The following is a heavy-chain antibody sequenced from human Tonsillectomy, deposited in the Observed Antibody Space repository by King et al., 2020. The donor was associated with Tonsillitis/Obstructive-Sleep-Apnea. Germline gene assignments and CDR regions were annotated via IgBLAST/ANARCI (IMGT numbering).Heavy chain of an antibody. D-gene: IGHD6-13*01. V-gene: IGHV3-30*03. CDR2: ISFDGNEK. Sequence: VQLVESGGGVVQPGRSLRLSCAASGFTFSDYGMHWVRQAPGKGLEWGTLISFDGNEKFHSDSWKGRFTFSRDNAKNTVYLQMNSLRAEDTAVYYCARDRSSSWALDYWGQGTLVTVSS. CDR1: GFTFSDYG. CDR3: ARDRSSSWALDY. J-gene: IGHJ4*02.